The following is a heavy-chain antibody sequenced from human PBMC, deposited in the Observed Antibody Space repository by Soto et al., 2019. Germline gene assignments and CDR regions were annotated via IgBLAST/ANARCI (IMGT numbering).Heavy chain of an antibody. D-gene: IGHD2-21*01. CDR2: IKSKTDGETT. CDR3: ATLYEGQQYSIDY. V-gene: IGHV3-15*01. J-gene: IGHJ4*02. CDR1: GFPFMNVW. Sequence: XVSLRLSCTASGFPFMNVWKSWVRQAPGQGLEWLGRIKSKTDGETTEYAAPVKGRFSISRDDSKNTLFLQMNNLEIADTGTYYCATLYEGQQYSIDYWGQGTLVTVSS.